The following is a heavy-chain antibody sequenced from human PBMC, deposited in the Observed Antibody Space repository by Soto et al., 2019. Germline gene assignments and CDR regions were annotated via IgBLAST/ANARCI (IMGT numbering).Heavy chain of an antibody. CDR1: GFSLRGYG. J-gene: IGHJ4*02. CDR2: IWYDGSYT. V-gene: IGHV3-33*01. CDR3: ARQASVVTPVFDY. Sequence: PGGSLRLSCAASGFSLRGYGMQWVHQAPGKGLEWVALIWYDGSYTHYADSVKGRFTISRDNSKNTLYLQMNSLRAEDTAIYYCARQASVVTPVFDYWGQGTLVTVSS. D-gene: IGHD2-15*01.